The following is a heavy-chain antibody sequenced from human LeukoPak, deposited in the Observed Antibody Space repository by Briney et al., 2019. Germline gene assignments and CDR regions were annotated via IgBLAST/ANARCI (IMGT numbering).Heavy chain of an antibody. J-gene: IGHJ4*02. V-gene: IGHV3-7*01. Sequence: PGGSLRLSCAASGFTFSSYWMSWVRQAPGKGLEWVANIKQDGSEKYYVDSVKGRFTISRDNAKNSLYLQMNSMRAEDTAVYYCARGSAWFGEFFPLDYWGQGTLVTVSS. CDR2: IKQDGSEK. D-gene: IGHD3-10*01. CDR1: GFTFSSYW. CDR3: ARGSAWFGEFFPLDY.